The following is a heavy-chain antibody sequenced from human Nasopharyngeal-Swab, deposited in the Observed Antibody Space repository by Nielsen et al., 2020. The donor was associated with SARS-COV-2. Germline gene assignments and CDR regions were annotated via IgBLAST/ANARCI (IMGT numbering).Heavy chain of an antibody. CDR3: AHADRYSSSWYLSWYFDL. CDR1: GFSLSTSGVG. Sequence: SGPTLVKPTQTLTLTCTFSGFSLSTSGVGVGWIRQPPGKALEWLALIYWDDDKRYSPSLKSRLTITKDTSKNQVVLTMTNMDPVDTATYYCAHADRYSSSWYLSWYFDLWGRGTLVTVSS. D-gene: IGHD6-13*01. CDR2: IYWDDDK. J-gene: IGHJ2*01. V-gene: IGHV2-5*02.